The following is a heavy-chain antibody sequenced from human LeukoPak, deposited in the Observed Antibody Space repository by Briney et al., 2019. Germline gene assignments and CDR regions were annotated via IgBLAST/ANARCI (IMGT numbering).Heavy chain of an antibody. CDR3: ARGGYISHWFDP. J-gene: IGHJ5*02. CDR1: VGSISRSTDY. CDR2: IYYSGTT. V-gene: IGHV4-31*03. D-gene: IGHD5-24*01. Sequence: SQTLSLTCTVSVGSISRSTDYWTWIRQHPGKGLDWIGYIYYSGTTFYNPSLKSRITISVDTSKNQFSLKLSSVTAADTAVYYCARGGYISHWFDPWGQGTLVTVSS.